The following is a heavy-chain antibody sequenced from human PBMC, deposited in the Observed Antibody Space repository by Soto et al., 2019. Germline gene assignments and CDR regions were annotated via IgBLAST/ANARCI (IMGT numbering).Heavy chain of an antibody. J-gene: IGHJ4*02. CDR2: IWYDGSNK. CDR1: GFTFSSYG. V-gene: IGHV3-33*01. CDR3: ARGHSYGFEFDY. Sequence: GGSLRLSCAASGFTFSSYGMHWVRQAPGKGLEWVAVIWYDGSNKYYADSVKGRFTISRDNSKNTLYLQMNSLRAEDTAVYYCARGHSYGFEFDYWGQGTLVTVSS. D-gene: IGHD5-18*01.